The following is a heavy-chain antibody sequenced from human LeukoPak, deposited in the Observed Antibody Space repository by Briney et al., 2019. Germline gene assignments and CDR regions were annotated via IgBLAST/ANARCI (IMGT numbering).Heavy chain of an antibody. D-gene: IGHD2-21*02. CDR1: GYTFTSYG. Sequence: GASVKVSCKASGYTFTSYGISWVRQAPGQGLEWMGWISAYNGNTNYAQKLQGRVTMTTDTSTSTAYMELRSLRSDDTAVYYCARDLCGGDCADYYYYGMDVWGQGTTVTVSS. J-gene: IGHJ6*02. V-gene: IGHV1-18*01. CDR2: ISAYNGNT. CDR3: ARDLCGGDCADYYYYGMDV.